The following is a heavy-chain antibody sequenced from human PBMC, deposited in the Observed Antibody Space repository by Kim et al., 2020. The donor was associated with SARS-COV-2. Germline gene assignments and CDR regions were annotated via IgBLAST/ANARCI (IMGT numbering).Heavy chain of an antibody. Sequence: SVKVSCKASGGTFSSYAISWVRQAPGQGLEWMGGIIAIFGTANYAQRFQDRVTITADKFTSTFYMELSSLKFEDTAVYFCAGTTVVTNYYYGMDVWGQGTTVTVSS. V-gene: IGHV1-69*06. CDR3: AGTTVVTNYYYGMDV. CDR2: IIAIFGTA. J-gene: IGHJ6*02. CDR1: GGTFSSYA. D-gene: IGHD4-4*01.